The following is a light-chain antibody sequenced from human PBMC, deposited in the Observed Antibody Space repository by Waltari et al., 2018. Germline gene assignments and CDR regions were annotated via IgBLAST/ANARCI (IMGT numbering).Light chain of an antibody. CDR1: SGDVGGYNY. CDR2: DVI. J-gene: IGLJ1*01. V-gene: IGLV2-14*03. CDR3: CSYTSSNTYV. Sequence: QSALTQPASVSGSPGQSITLSCTGTSGDVGGYNYVSWYQQPPGKAPKLMIYDVIKLPSGVSNRFSGAKAGNTASLTISGLQAEDEADYYCCSYTSSNTYVFGTGTKVTVL.